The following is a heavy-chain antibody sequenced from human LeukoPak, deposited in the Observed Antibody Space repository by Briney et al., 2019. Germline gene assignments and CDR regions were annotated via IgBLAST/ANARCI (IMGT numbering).Heavy chain of an antibody. D-gene: IGHD4-11*01. V-gene: IGHV4-38-2*02. CDR1: GYSISSGYY. CDR3: ARIHDYSNYFDY. J-gene: IGHJ4*02. Sequence: SKTLSLTCTVSGYSISSGYYWGWIRQPPGKGLEWIGSIYHSGSTYYNPSLKSRVTISVDTSKNQFSLKLSSVTAADTAVYYCARIHDYSNYFDYWGQGTLVTVSS. CDR2: IYHSGST.